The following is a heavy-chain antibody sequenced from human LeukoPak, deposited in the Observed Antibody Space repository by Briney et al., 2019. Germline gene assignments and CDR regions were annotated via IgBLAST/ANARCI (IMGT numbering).Heavy chain of an antibody. Sequence: PSETLSLTCTVSGGSISSYYWSWIRQPPGKGLEWIGYIYYSGSTNYNPSLKSRVTISVDTSKNQFSLKLSSVTAADTAVYYCARSGGRDGYNLEFDPWGQGTLVTVSS. CDR3: ARSGGRDGYNLEFDP. D-gene: IGHD5-24*01. J-gene: IGHJ5*02. CDR2: IYYSGST. V-gene: IGHV4-59*01. CDR1: GGSISSYY.